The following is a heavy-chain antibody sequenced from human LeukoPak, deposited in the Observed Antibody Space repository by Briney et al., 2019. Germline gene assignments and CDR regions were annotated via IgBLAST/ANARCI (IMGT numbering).Heavy chain of an antibody. V-gene: IGHV4-59*01. J-gene: IGHJ5*02. Sequence: PSETLSLTCTVSGGSISSYYWSWIRQPPGKGLEGFGYIYYRGSTNYNPSLKSRVTISVDTSKNQFSLKLSSVTAADTAVYYCARGGSGYYPDNWFDPWGQGTLVTVSS. D-gene: IGHD3-22*01. CDR3: ARGGSGYYPDNWFDP. CDR2: IYYRGST. CDR1: GGSISSYY.